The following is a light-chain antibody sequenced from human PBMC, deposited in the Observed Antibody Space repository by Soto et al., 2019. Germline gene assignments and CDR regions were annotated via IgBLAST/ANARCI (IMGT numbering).Light chain of an antibody. CDR3: QQDKSYRM. V-gene: IGKV1-5*03. Sequence: DIQMTQSPATLSASVGDSVTIACRASQGITSWLAWYQVKPGKAPKLLIHAASNLRSGVSSRFTGRGYGTDFTLTITSLPPEDFAIYYCQQDKSYRMFGQGTKVDIK. CDR2: AAS. J-gene: IGKJ1*01. CDR1: QGITSW.